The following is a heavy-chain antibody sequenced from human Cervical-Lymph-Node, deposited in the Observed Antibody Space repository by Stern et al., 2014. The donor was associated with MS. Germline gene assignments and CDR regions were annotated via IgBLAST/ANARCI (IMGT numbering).Heavy chain of an antibody. CDR2: ISISNGNI. J-gene: IGHJ4*02. D-gene: IGHD6-19*01. CDR1: GYTFSRYP. Sequence: QLVQSAAEVKKPGASVKVSCKASGYTFSRYPITWVRQAPGQGLEWMGWISISNGNIKYAQQFQDRVTMTTNTSTSTAYIQLRSLRSDDTAVYYCARPTSSGWYSFDSWGQGTLVTVSS. V-gene: IGHV1-18*01. CDR3: ARPTSSGWYSFDS.